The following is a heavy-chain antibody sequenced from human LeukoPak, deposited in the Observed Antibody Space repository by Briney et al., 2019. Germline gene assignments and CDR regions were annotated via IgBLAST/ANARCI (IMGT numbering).Heavy chain of an antibody. V-gene: IGHV5-51*01. J-gene: IGHJ5*02. CDR1: GYSFTSYW. CDR2: IYPGDSDT. D-gene: IGHD3-3*01. Sequence: GESLKISCKGSGYSFTSYWIGWVRQMPGKGLEGMGIIYPGDSDTRYSPSFQGQVTISADKSISTAYMQWSSLKASDTAMYYCARGYYDFWSGYYKVNWFDPWGQGTLVTVSS. CDR3: ARGYYDFWSGYYKVNWFDP.